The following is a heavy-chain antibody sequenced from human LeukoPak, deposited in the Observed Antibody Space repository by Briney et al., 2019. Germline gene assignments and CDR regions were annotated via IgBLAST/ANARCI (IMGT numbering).Heavy chain of an antibody. J-gene: IGHJ6*03. CDR2: FYYSGST. CDR1: GGSISSGGYS. V-gene: IGHV4-30-4*07. CDR3: AREGRYRYGYNEYHSYMDI. D-gene: IGHD5-24*01. Sequence: SETLSLTCAVSGGSISSGGYSWSWIRQPPGKGLEWIGYFYYSGSTFYNPSLKTRVAISLDTSKNQFSLKLSSVTAADTAVYYCAREGRYRYGYNEYHSYMDIWGKGTTVTVSS.